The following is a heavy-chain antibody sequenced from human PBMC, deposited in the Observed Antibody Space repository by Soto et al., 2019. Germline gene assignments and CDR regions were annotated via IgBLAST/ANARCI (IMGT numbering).Heavy chain of an antibody. D-gene: IGHD3-10*01. CDR1: GGSFSGYY. CDR2: INNGGSS. V-gene: IGHV4-34*01. Sequence: SETLSLTCAVYGGSFSGYYWSWIRQPPGKGLEWIGEINNGGSSNYNPSLKSRVSMSVGTSNNQFSLKLTSVTAADTAMYYCARGRGDGYNQDWYFDLWGRGTLVPVSS. J-gene: IGHJ2*01. CDR3: ARGRGDGYNQDWYFDL.